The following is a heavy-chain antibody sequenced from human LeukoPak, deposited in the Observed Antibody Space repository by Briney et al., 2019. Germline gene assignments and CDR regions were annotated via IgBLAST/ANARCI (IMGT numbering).Heavy chain of an antibody. CDR2: IIPIFGTA. J-gene: IGHJ6*03. V-gene: IGHV1-69*13. CDR1: GGTFSSYA. D-gene: IGHD2-2*01. CDR3: ARVVPAAKDYYYYYYMDV. Sequence: ASVKVSCKASGGTFSSYAISWVRQAPGQGLEWMGGIIPIFGTANYAQKFQGRVTITADESTSTAYMELSSLRSEDTAVYYCARVVPAAKDYYYYYYMDVWGKGTTVTISS.